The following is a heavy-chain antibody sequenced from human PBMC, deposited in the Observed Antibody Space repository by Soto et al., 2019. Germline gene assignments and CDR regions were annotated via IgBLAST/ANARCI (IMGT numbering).Heavy chain of an antibody. CDR3: ARSWSGSTSGRVDV. CDR1: GFSFTSYA. J-gene: IGHJ6*02. D-gene: IGHD3-3*01. V-gene: IGHV3-23*01. Sequence: DVQLLQSGGGLVQPGGSLRLSCAASGFSFTSYAMTWVRQTPGRGLEWVSGISGSGRNTFYADSVKGRFTVSRDNAKNTLYLQMNSLRPEDTALYYCARSWSGSTSGRVDVWGQGTTVTVSS. CDR2: ISGSGRNT.